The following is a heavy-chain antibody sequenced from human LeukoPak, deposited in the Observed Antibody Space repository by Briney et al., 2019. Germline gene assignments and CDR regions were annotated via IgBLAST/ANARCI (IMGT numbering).Heavy chain of an antibody. CDR2: IYHSGST. Sequence: SETLSLTCTVSGYSISSGYYWGWIRQPPGEGLEWIGSIYHSGSTYYNPSLKSRVTISVDTSKNQFSLKLSSVTAADTAVYYCAARGRYYYGSGSADYWGQGTLVTVSS. CDR3: AARGRYYYGSGSADY. J-gene: IGHJ4*02. D-gene: IGHD3-10*01. V-gene: IGHV4-38-2*02. CDR1: GYSISSGYY.